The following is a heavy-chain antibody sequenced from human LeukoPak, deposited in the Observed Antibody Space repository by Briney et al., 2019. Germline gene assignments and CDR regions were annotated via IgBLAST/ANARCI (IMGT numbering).Heavy chain of an antibody. V-gene: IGHV3-30*03. CDR2: ISYDGSNK. CDR1: GFTFSSYG. CDR3: ARAGDYGATFDI. D-gene: IGHD4-17*01. J-gene: IGHJ3*02. Sequence: PGRSLRLSCAASGFTFSSYGMHWVRQAPGKGLEWVAVISYDGSNKYYADSVKGRFTISRDNSKNTLYLQMNSLRAEDTAVYYCARAGDYGATFDIWGQGTMVTVSS.